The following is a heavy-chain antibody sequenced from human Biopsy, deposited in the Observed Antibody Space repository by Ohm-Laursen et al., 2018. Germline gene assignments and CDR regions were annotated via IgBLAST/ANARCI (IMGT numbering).Heavy chain of an antibody. Sequence: SETLSLPCAFYGTTFRDSSWSWLRPPPGQGLDLIGQINQSGRTNYNPSLKSRVNISADKSNNQFSLKLTSVTSADTAVYFCGNEVHGRDYWGLGALVTVSS. D-gene: IGHD2-15*01. CDR3: GNEVHGRDY. J-gene: IGHJ4*02. V-gene: IGHV4-34*08. CDR1: GTTFRDSS. CDR2: INQSGRT.